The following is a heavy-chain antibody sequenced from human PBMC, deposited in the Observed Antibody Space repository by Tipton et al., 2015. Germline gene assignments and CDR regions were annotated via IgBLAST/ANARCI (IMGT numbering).Heavy chain of an antibody. CDR1: GGSISSGGYY. J-gene: IGHJ3*02. CDR3: ARGDWIDAFDI. D-gene: IGHD3/OR15-3a*01. V-gene: IGHV4-31*02. CDR2: IYYSGGT. Sequence: LRLSCTVSGGSISSGGYYWSWIRQNPGKGLEWIGYIYYSGGTYYNPSLKSRLTMSIDTSKNQFSLKLTSVTAADTAMYYCARGDWIDAFDIWGQGTMVTVSS.